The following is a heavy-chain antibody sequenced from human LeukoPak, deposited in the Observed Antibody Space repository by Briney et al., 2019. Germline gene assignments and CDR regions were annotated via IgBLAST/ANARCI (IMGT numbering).Heavy chain of an antibody. CDR1: EFTFSNYA. J-gene: IGHJ4*02. V-gene: IGHV3-23*01. Sequence: GGSLRLSCAASEFTFSNYAMSWVRQAPGKGLEWVSAISGSGGSTYYADSVKGRFTISRDNSENTLYLQMTSLRAEDTAVYYCARETGRGEYYFDYWGQGTLVTVSS. CDR2: ISGSGGST. D-gene: IGHD3-10*01. CDR3: ARETGRGEYYFDY.